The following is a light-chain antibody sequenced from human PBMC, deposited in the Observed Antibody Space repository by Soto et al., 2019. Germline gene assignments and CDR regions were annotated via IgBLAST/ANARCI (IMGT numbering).Light chain of an antibody. V-gene: IGKV1-6*01. CDR2: GAS. CDR3: LKDRNYPRT. J-gene: IGKJ1*01. Sequence: AIQMTQSPSSLSASVGDRVTITCRASQGMRNELGWYQQRPGKAPKALIYGASNLQSGVPSRFSGSGFGTDFTLTISSLQPEDFATYYCLKDRNYPRTFGQGTKVESK. CDR1: QGMRNE.